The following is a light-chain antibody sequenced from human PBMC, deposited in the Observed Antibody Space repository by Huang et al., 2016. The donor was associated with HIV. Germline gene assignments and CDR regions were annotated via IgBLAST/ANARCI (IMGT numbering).Light chain of an antibody. CDR3: QHYGSSPRT. V-gene: IGKV3-20*01. Sequence: EIVLTQSPGTLSLSPGERATLSCRASQSVNSNYLAWYHQKPGQAPRLLIYGASSRATGIPDRFSGRGSGTHFTLTISRLEPEDFAVYYCQHYGSSPRTFGQGTKVEIK. CDR1: QSVNSNY. J-gene: IGKJ1*01. CDR2: GAS.